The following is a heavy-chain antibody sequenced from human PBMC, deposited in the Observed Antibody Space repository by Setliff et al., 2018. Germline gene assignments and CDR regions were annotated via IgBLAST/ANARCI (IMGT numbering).Heavy chain of an antibody. D-gene: IGHD3-3*01. J-gene: IGHJ4*02. CDR3: AGQGPIFGSGLIPGFDQ. Sequence: GGSLRLSCGASGFTFRKYWMYWVRQVPGKGLVWVSRISPDGTITNYADSVKGRFTISRDNAKNTLSLQMSSLRTEDTAIYFCAGQGPIFGSGLIPGFDQWGQGTMVTVSS. CDR1: GFTFRKYW. CDR2: ISPDGTIT. V-gene: IGHV3-74*01.